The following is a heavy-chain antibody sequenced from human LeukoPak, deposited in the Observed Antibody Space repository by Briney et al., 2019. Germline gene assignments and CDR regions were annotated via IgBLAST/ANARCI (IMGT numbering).Heavy chain of an antibody. D-gene: IGHD3-16*01. CDR1: GFTFSSYG. J-gene: IGHJ4*02. CDR2: ISGSGGST. Sequence: GGPLRLSCAASGFTFSSYGMSWVRQAPGKGLGWVSAISGSGGSTYYADSVKGRFTISRDNSKNTLYLQMNSLRAEDMAVYYCAKDGGQGADYWGQGTLVTVSS. CDR3: AKDGGQGADY. V-gene: IGHV3-23*01.